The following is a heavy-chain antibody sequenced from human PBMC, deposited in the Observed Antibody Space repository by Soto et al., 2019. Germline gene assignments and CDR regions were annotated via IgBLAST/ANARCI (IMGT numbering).Heavy chain of an antibody. Sequence: ASVKVSCKASGYTFTGYYMHWVRQAPGQGLEWMGWINPNSGGTNYAQKFQGWVTMTRDTSISTAYMELSSLRSEDTAVYYCARFSPLGYCSGGSCTNDAFDIWGQGTMVTVSS. CDR1: GYTFTGYY. CDR2: INPNSGGT. V-gene: IGHV1-2*04. J-gene: IGHJ3*02. CDR3: ARFSPLGYCSGGSCTNDAFDI. D-gene: IGHD2-15*01.